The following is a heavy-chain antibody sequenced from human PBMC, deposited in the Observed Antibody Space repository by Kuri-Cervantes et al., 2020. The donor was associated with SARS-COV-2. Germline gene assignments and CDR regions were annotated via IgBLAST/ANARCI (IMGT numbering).Heavy chain of an antibody. Sequence: ESLKISCTVSGGSISSSSYYWGWIRQPPGKGLEWIGSIYYSGSTYYNPSLKSRVTISVDTSKNQFSLKLSSVTAADTAVYYCARSGYYSRGVAYYYMDVWDKGTTVTVSS. CDR2: IYYSGST. D-gene: IGHD3-22*01. J-gene: IGHJ6*03. CDR1: GGSISSSSYY. V-gene: IGHV4-39*07. CDR3: ARSGYYSRGVAYYYMDV.